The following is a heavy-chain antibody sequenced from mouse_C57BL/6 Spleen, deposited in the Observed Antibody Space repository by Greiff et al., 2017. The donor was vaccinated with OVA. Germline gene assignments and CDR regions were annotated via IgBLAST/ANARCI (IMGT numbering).Heavy chain of an antibody. CDR1: GFSFNTYA. V-gene: IGHV10-1*01. J-gene: IGHJ4*01. Sequence: DVMLVESGGGLVQPKGSLKLSCAASGFSFNTYAMNWVRQAPGKGLEWVARIRSKSNNYATYYADSVKDRFTISRDDSESMLYLQMNNLKTEDTAMYYCVRHYRAMDYWGQGTSVTVSS. CDR2: IRSKSNNYAT. CDR3: VRHYRAMDY.